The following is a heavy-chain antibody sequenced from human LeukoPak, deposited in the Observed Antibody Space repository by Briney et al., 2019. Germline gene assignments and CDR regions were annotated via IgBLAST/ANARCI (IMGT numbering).Heavy chain of an antibody. Sequence: PSETLSLTCTVSGGSISNYYWSWIRQSPGKGLEWIGYKYYIEPVNYNPSFKSRVTISVDTSKKQSSLKLNSVTATDTAVYYCAITTYPRTLIDVLHLWGQGTLVTVSS. V-gene: IGHV4-59*08. D-gene: IGHD1-14*01. CDR3: AITTYPRTLIDVLHL. CDR2: KYYIEPV. J-gene: IGHJ3*01. CDR1: GGSISNYY.